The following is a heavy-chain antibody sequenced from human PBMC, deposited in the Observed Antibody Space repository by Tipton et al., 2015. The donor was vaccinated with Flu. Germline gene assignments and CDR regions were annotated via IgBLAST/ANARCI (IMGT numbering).Heavy chain of an antibody. CDR2: IKQDGSEK. CDR1: GFTFTSYW. D-gene: IGHD3-22*01. Sequence: SLRLSCAASGFTFTSYWMHWVRQAPGKGLEWVANIKQDGSEKYYVDSVKGRFTISRDNVKNSLYLQMNSLRAADTAVYYCARASWNFYDSSGYYYMDVWGKGTTVTVSS. V-gene: IGHV3-7*01. CDR3: ARASWNFYDSSGYYYMDV. J-gene: IGHJ6*03.